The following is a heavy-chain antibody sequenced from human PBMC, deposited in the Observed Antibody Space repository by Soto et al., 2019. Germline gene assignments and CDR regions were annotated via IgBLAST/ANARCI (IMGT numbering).Heavy chain of an antibody. CDR1: GYTFTSYG. Sequence: ASVKVSCKASGYTFTSYGISWVRQAPGQGLEWMGWISAYNGNTNYAQKLQGRVTMTTDTSTSTAYMELRSLRSDDTAVYYCAREGITFGGVXVPFDYWGQGTLVTVSS. CDR2: ISAYNGNT. V-gene: IGHV1-18*01. D-gene: IGHD3-16*01. J-gene: IGHJ4*02. CDR3: AREGITFGGVXVPFDY.